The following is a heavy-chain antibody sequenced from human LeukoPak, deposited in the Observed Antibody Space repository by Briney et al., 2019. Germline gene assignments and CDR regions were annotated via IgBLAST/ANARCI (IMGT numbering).Heavy chain of an antibody. J-gene: IGHJ2*01. V-gene: IGHV3-33*01. CDR1: GFTFSSYG. CDR2: IWYDGSNK. D-gene: IGHD5-12*01. CDR3: AREYNWYFDL. Sequence: GGSLRLSCAASGFTFSSYGMHWVRQAPGKGLEWVAVIWYDGSNKYYADSVKGRSTISRDNSKNTLYLQMNSLRAEDTAVYYCAREYNWYFDLWGRGTLVTVSS.